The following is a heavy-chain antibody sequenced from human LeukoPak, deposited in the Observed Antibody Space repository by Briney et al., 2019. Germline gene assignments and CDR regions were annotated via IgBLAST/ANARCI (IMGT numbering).Heavy chain of an antibody. CDR2: ISHSGHTM. D-gene: IGHD1-26*01. CDR1: GFTFSSYA. CDR3: ARDVGGGALDY. J-gene: IGHJ4*02. V-gene: IGHV3-48*04. Sequence: GGSLRLSCAASGFTFSSYAMSWVRQAPGKGLEWVSYISHSGHTMYYADSVKGRFTISRDNSKSSLFLQMNSLRAEDTAVYYCARDVGGGALDYWGQGTLVTVSS.